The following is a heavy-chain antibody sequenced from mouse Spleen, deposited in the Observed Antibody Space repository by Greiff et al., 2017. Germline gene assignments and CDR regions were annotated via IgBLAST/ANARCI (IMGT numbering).Heavy chain of an antibody. D-gene: IGHD2-1*01. Sequence: VQLKESGGGLVKPGGSLKLSCAASGFAFSSYDMSWVRQTPEKRLEWVAYISSGGGSTYYPDTVKGRFTISRDNAKNTLYLQMSSLKSEDTAMYYCARHNYGNSLYAMDYWGQGTSVTVSS. CDR2: ISSGGGST. CDR1: GFAFSSYD. J-gene: IGHJ4*01. CDR3: ARHNYGNSLYAMDY. V-gene: IGHV5-12-1*01.